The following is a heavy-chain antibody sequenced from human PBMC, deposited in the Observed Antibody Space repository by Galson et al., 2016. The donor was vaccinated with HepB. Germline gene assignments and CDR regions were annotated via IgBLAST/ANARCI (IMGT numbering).Heavy chain of an antibody. CDR2: INAGTGNT. CDR1: GYIFTTYA. D-gene: IGHD3-3*01. J-gene: IGHJ2*01. CDR3: ASLRFKGFDL. V-gene: IGHV1-3*01. Sequence: SVKVSCKASGYIFTTYAIFWVRQAPGQGLEWMGWINAGTGNTKYSQKFQGRVTITRDTSASTAYMDLNSLRAEDTAVYYCASLRFKGFDLWGRGTLVTVSS.